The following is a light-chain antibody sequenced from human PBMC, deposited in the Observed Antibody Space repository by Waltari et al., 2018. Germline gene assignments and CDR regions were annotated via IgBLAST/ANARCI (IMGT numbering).Light chain of an antibody. V-gene: IGLV2-14*03. Sequence: QSALPQPASVSGSPGQSITISCTGTSSDVSAYNYVSWYQQPPGQAPKLMIYDVTSRPSGVSNRFSGSKSGNTASLTISGLQAEDEADYYCSSYTSSSTPLVFGGGTKLTVL. CDR3: SSYTSSSTPLV. CDR2: DVT. CDR1: SSDVSAYNY. J-gene: IGLJ2*01.